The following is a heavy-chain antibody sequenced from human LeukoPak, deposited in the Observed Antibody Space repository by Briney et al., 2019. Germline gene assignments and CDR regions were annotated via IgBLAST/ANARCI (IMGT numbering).Heavy chain of an antibody. V-gene: IGHV3-15*07. CDR2: IKSKTDGGTT. CDR1: GFTFSNAW. Sequence: RPGGSLRLSCAASGFTFSNAWMNWVRQAPGKGLEWVGRIKSKTDGGTTDYAAPVKGRFTISRDDSKNTLYLQMNSLRAEDTAVYYCAKTDKYSSGWDYYFDYWGQGTLVTVSS. J-gene: IGHJ4*02. D-gene: IGHD6-19*01. CDR3: AKTDKYSSGWDYYFDY.